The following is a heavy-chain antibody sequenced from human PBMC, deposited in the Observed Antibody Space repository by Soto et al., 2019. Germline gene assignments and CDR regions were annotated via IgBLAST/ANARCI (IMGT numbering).Heavy chain of an antibody. CDR2: ISSSSSYI. Sequence: GSLRLSCAASGFTFSSYSMNWVRQAPGKGLEWVSSISSSSSYIYYADSVKGRFTISRDNAKNSLYLQMNSLRAEDTAVYYCASFGLRNNYYYGMDVWGQGTTVTVSS. CDR3: ASFGLRNNYYYGMDV. D-gene: IGHD3-3*01. CDR1: GFTFSSYS. J-gene: IGHJ6*02. V-gene: IGHV3-21*01.